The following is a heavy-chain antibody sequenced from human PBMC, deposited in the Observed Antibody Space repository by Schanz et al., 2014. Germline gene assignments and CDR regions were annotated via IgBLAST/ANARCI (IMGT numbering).Heavy chain of an antibody. CDR2: IIPILGIA. V-gene: IGHV1-69*09. D-gene: IGHD6-13*01. CDR1: GYTFTSDS. Sequence: QVQLLQSGAEVKKPGASMKVSCKASGYTFTSDSMHWVRQAPGQGLEWMGRIIPILGIANYAQKCQGRVTITADRSTSTAYMDVSSLRSEDTAVYYCASSGAGYSSSWDFDYWGQGTLVTVSS. CDR3: ASSGAGYSSSWDFDY. J-gene: IGHJ4*02.